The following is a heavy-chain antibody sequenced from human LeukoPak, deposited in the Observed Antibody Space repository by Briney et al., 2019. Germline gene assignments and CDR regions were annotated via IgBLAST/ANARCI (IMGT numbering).Heavy chain of an antibody. CDR3: ASYSSGWYRENWFDS. J-gene: IGHJ5*01. Sequence: RPSEPLSLTYTVSGAYMTTHHWNGLRQTPGKALDRIGYVFDSGRTNLNPSLTSRVTLSTDTSKGQLSVRLSSVTAAGTAVYYCASYSSGWYRENWFDSRGQGTLVTVSS. CDR2: VFDSGRT. V-gene: IGHV4-59*11. D-gene: IGHD6-19*01. CDR1: GAYMTTHH.